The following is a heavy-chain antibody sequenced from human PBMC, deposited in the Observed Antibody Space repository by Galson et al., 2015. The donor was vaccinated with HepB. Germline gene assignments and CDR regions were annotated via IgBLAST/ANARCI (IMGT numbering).Heavy chain of an antibody. CDR1: GFTVSSNY. D-gene: IGHD2-15*01. CDR3: ARDRWRYCSGGSCSDV. V-gene: IGHV3-53*04. CDR2: IYSGGST. Sequence: SLRLSCAASGFTVSSNYMSWVRQAPGKGLEWVSVIYSGGSTYYADSVKGRFTISRHNSKNTLYLQMNSLRAEDTAVYYCARDRWRYCSGGSCSDVWGQGTTVTVSS. J-gene: IGHJ6*02.